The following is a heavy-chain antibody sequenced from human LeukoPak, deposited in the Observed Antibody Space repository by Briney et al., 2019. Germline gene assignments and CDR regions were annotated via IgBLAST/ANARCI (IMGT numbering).Heavy chain of an antibody. V-gene: IGHV3-11*04. CDR2: ISSSGSTI. J-gene: IGHJ3*02. D-gene: IGHD3-9*01. CDR1: GFIFSDYY. Sequence: AGGSLRLSCAASGFIFSDYYMIWIRQAPGKGLEWLSYISSSGSTIHYADSVKGRFTISRDNSRNTLYLQMNSLRAEDTAVYYCAKMASVYRRGYFDWFDAFDIWGQGTMVTVSS. CDR3: AKMASVYRRGYFDWFDAFDI.